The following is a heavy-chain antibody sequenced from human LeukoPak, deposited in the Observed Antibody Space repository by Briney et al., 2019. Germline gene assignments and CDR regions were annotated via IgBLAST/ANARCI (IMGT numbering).Heavy chain of an antibody. V-gene: IGHV5-51*01. CDR2: IYPGDSDT. D-gene: IGHD6-13*01. CDR1: GSIFTSYW. Sequence: GASLQISCKCSGSIFTSYWTGWVRQLPGKGLEWMGIIYPGDSDTRYSPSFQGQVTISADKSISTAYLQWSSLKASDTAMYYCYAAAGTFDYWGQGTLVTVSS. CDR3: YAAAGTFDY. J-gene: IGHJ4*02.